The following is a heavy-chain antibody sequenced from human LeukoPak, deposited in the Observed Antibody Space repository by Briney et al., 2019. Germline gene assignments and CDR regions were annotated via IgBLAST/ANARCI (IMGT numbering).Heavy chain of an antibody. D-gene: IGHD3-22*01. CDR2: VSSSSSSI. CDR1: GFTFSRYS. Sequence: PGGSLRLSCAASGFTFSRYSMNWVRQAPGKGLEWVSYVSSSSSSIYYADSVKGRFTISRDNSKNSLYLQMNGLRAEDTAVYYCAGDYYDSSGYYYGWGQGILVTVSS. V-gene: IGHV3-48*01. CDR3: AGDYYDSSGYYYG. J-gene: IGHJ4*02.